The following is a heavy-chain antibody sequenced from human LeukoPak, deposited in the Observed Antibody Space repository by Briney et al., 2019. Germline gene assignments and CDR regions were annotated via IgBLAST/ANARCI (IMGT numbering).Heavy chain of an antibody. CDR2: MNPKSGGT. CDR3: AREDSSSWYFDY. Sequence: ASVKVSCKASGYTFTGYYVHWVRQAPGQGLEWMGWMNPKSGGTNYAQKFEARVTMNRDTSISTAYMELSRLRSDDTAVYYCAREDSSSWYFDYWGQGTLVTVSS. CDR1: GYTFTGYY. J-gene: IGHJ4*02. V-gene: IGHV1-2*02. D-gene: IGHD6-13*01.